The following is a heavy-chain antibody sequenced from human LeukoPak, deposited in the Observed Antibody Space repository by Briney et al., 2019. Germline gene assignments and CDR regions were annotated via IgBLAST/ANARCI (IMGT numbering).Heavy chain of an antibody. CDR2: ISYLSSHV. V-gene: IGHV3-21*01. Sequence: PGGSLRLSCSASGFTFSDYDMNWVRQAPGKGLEWVSSISYLSSHVYYGDSVKGRFSISRDNAKNSLYLQMNSLGVEDTAIYYCGRAFPPLRTSSAGDLWGQGILVTVSS. J-gene: IGHJ4*02. CDR1: GFTFSDYD. D-gene: IGHD3-16*01. CDR3: GRAFPPLRTSSAGDL.